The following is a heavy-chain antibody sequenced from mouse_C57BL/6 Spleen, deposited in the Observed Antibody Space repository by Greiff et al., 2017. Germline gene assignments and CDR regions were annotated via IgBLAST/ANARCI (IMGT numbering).Heavy chain of an antibody. V-gene: IGHV1-72*01. Sequence: VQLQQPGAELVKPGASVKLSCKASGYTFTSYWMHWVKQRPGRGLEWIGRIDPNSGGTKYNEKFKSKATLTVDKPSSTSYMQLSSLTSEDSAVYYGAGAYYSNPYAMDYWGQGTLVTVSS. CDR3: AGAYYSNPYAMDY. D-gene: IGHD2-5*01. J-gene: IGHJ4*01. CDR2: IDPNSGGT. CDR1: GYTFTSYW.